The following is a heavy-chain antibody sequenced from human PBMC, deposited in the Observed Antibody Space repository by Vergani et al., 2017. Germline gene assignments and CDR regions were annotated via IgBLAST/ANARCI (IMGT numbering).Heavy chain of an antibody. D-gene: IGHD3-9*01. CDR2: INAGNGNT. CDR3: ARGSAFDILTGYYYYYMDV. V-gene: IGHV1-3*01. Sequence: QVQLVQSGAEVKKPGASVKVSCKASGYTFTSYAMHWVRQAPGQRLEWMGWINAGNGNTKYSQKFQGRVTITRDTSASTAYMELSSLRSEDTAVYYCARGSAFDILTGYYYYYMDVWGKGTTVTVSS. CDR1: GYTFTSYA. J-gene: IGHJ6*03.